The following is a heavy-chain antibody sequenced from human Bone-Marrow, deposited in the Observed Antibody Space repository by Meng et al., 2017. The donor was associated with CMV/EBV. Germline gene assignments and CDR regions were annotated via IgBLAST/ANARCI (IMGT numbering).Heavy chain of an antibody. D-gene: IGHD3-16*01. J-gene: IGHJ4*02. CDR1: GYTFTSYY. CDR3: ARVPLRWGSFPLD. CDR2: INPSGGST. Sequence: QVQLVQSGAEVKKPGASVKVSCKASGYTFTSYYMHWVRQAPGQGLEWMGIINPSGGSTSYAQKFQGRVTMTTDTSTSTAYMELRSLRSDDTAVYYCARVPLRWGSFPLDWGQGTLVTVSS. V-gene: IGHV1-46*01.